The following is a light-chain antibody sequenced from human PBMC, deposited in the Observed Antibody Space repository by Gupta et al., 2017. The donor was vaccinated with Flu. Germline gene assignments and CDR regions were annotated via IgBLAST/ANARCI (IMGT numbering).Light chain of an antibody. Sequence: GTLSLSPGERATLSCRASQSVTNNYLTWYQQKPGQAPRLLIYGASSRATGIPDRFSGSGSGTDFTLTISRLEPEDFAVYYCQQYGTSPSTFGQGTKLEI. J-gene: IGKJ2*01. CDR2: GAS. CDR1: QSVTNNY. V-gene: IGKV3-20*01. CDR3: QQYGTSPST.